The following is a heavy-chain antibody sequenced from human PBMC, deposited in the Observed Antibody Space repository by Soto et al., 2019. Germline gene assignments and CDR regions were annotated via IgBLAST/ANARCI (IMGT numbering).Heavy chain of an antibody. J-gene: IGHJ5*02. V-gene: IGHV4-31*03. CDR3: ARANMYYDILTGYNNWFDP. CDR1: GGSISSGGYY. Sequence: QVQLQESGPGLVKPLQTLSLTCTVSGGSISSGGYYWSWIRQHPGKGLEWIGYIYYSGSTYYNPSLKSRVTISVDTSKNQFSLKLSSVTAADTAVYYCARANMYYDILTGYNNWFDPWGQGTLVTVSS. CDR2: IYYSGST. D-gene: IGHD3-9*01.